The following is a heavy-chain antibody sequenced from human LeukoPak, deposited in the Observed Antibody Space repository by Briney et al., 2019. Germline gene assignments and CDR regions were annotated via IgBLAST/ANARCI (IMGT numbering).Heavy chain of an antibody. CDR2: ISGSGVSA. Sequence: GGSLRLSCTASGFTFTSYAMSWVRPAPGKGLEWVSAISGSGVSAYYADSVKGRFTISRDNSKNTLYLQMNSLRAEDTAVYYCAKAPYCGGDCYNFDSWGQGTLVTVSS. D-gene: IGHD2-21*02. CDR1: GFTFTSYA. J-gene: IGHJ4*02. CDR3: AKAPYCGGDCYNFDS. V-gene: IGHV3-23*01.